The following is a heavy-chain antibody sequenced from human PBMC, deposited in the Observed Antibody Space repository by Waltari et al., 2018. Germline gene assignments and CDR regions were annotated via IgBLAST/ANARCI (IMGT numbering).Heavy chain of an antibody. CDR2: IFSGGDT. CDR1: GFTVRNNQ. V-gene: IGHV3-53*01. J-gene: IGHJ6*02. CDR3: TRTLVPADPPRAMDV. D-gene: IGHD2-2*01. Sequence: VQLVESGGDLIQPGGSLRLSCAAAGFTVRNNQGAWVRQAPGKGLEWVSVIFSGGDTYYADSVKGRFTISRDSSRNTLHLQMNSLRVEDTAVYYCTRTLVPADPPRAMDVWGQGTVVSVSS.